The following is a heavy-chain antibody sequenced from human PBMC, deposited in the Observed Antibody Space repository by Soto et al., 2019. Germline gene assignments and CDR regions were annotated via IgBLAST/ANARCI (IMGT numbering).Heavy chain of an antibody. Sequence: QVQLQQWGAGLLKPSETLSLTCAVYGGSFSDYYWSWIRQPPGKGLEWIGEINQSGSTSSNPSLSSRGTISVDTSTNQVSLKLSPVTAADTAVYYCAFRDFDWLGRYYSYGRVVWGQGTTVTVSS. D-gene: IGHD3-9*01. CDR3: AFRDFDWLGRYYSYGRVV. CDR2: INQSGST. V-gene: IGHV4-34*01. CDR1: GGSFSDYY. J-gene: IGHJ6*02.